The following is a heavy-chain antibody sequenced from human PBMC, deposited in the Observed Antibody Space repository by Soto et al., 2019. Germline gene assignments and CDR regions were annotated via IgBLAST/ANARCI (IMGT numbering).Heavy chain of an antibody. D-gene: IGHD6-13*01. CDR1: GYTFTSYG. CDR2: ISAYNGNT. Sequence: ASVKVSCTASGYTFTSYGISWMRQAPGQGLEWMGWISAYNGNTNYAQKLQGRVTMTTDTSTSTAYMELRSLRSDDTAVYYCARDKGIAAADAIDYWGQGTLVTVSS. J-gene: IGHJ4*02. V-gene: IGHV1-18*01. CDR3: ARDKGIAAADAIDY.